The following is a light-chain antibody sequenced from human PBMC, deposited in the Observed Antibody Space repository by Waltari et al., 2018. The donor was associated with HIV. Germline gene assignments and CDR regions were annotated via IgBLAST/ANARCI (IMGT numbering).Light chain of an antibody. CDR3: AAWDDSLSVVV. CDR2: RSI. J-gene: IGLJ2*01. V-gene: IGLV1-47*01. CDR1: SSNIESNY. Sequence: QSVLTQPPSASGTPGQRVTISCSGSSSNIESNYVYWYQQLPGTAPKLPIYRSIQRPSGVPDRFSGSKSGTSASLAISGLRSEDEADYYCAAWDDSLSVVVFGGGTKLTVL.